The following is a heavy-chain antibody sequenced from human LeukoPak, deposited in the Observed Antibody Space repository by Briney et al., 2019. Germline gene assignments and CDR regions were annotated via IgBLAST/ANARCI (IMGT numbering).Heavy chain of an antibody. CDR3: ARGHQWELLRSRYYFDY. CDR1: GGSISSYY. J-gene: IGHJ4*02. V-gene: IGHV4-59*01. D-gene: IGHD1-26*01. CDR2: IYYCGST. Sequence: SGTLSHTCTVSGGSISSYYWSWIRQPPGRGLEWIGFIYYCGSTNYNPSLKSRVTISVDTSKNQFSLKLSSVTAADTAVYYCARGHQWELLRSRYYFDYWGQGTLVTVSS.